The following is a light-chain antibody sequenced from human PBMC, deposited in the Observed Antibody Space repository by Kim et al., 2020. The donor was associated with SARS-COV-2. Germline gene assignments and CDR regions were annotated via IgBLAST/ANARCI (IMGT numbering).Light chain of an antibody. J-gene: IGKJ5*01. CDR3: MQALQTPIT. CDR2: LGS. CDR1: QSLLHSNGYNY. Sequence: PAYISCRSSQSLLHSNGYNYLDWYLQKPGQSPQFLIYLGSNRASGVPDRFSGSGSGTDFTLKISRVEAEDVGVYYCMQALQTPITFGQGTRLEIK. V-gene: IGKV2-28*01.